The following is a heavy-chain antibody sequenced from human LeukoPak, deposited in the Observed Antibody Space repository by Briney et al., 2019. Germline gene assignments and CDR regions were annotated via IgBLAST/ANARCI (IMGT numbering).Heavy chain of an antibody. Sequence: GGSLRLSCAASGFTFSTYWMRWVRQAPGRGLEWVANIHQDRNAKYYVASLNGRFTIPRDNAKNSLYLQMNSLTAEDTALYYCAMYPSLGKFYYWGQGTLVTVSS. J-gene: IGHJ4*02. CDR3: AMYPSLGKFYY. D-gene: IGHD7-27*01. CDR2: IHQDRNAK. V-gene: IGHV3-7*02. CDR1: GFTFSTYW.